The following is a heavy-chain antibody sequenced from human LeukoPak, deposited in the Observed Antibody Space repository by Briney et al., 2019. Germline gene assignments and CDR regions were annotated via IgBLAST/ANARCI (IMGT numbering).Heavy chain of an antibody. CDR3: AKGGYDYVEVAYFDY. J-gene: IGHJ4*02. CDR2: IIGSSGST. Sequence: GGSLRLSCPASGFTFSNYAMNWVRQAPGKGLEWVSTIIGSSGSTFYADSVKGRSTISKDTSKNTLYLHMSSLRADDTAVYYCAKGGYDYVEVAYFDYWGQGTLVTVSS. D-gene: IGHD5-12*01. V-gene: IGHV3-23*01. CDR1: GFTFSNYA.